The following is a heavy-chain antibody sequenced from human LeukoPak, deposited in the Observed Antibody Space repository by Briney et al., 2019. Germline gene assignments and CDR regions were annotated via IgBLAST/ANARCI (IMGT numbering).Heavy chain of an antibody. D-gene: IGHD4-17*01. CDR1: GFTFSNHA. CDR3: AKDRELYSHGDSPVSYGMDV. J-gene: IGHJ6*02. Sequence: GGSLRLSCAASGFTFSNHAMSWVRQAPGKGLDWVSAITGSGGSTYYADSVKGRFTISRDNSKNTLYLQMNSLRAEDTAVYYCAKDRELYSHGDSPVSYGMDVWGLGTTVTVS. V-gene: IGHV3-23*01. CDR2: ITGSGGST.